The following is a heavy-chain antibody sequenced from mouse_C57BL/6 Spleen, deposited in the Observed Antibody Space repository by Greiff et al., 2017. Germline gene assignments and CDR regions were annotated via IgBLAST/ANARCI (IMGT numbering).Heavy chain of an antibody. J-gene: IGHJ3*01. Sequence: ESGPGLVKPSQSLSLTCSVTGYSITSGYYWNWIRQFPGNKLEWMGYISYDGSNNYNPSLKNRISITRDTSKKQFFLKLNSVTTGDTATYYCASRDSSGYVFAYWGQGTLVTVSA. V-gene: IGHV3-6*01. CDR3: ASRDSSGYVFAY. CDR2: ISYDGSN. CDR1: GYSITSGYY. D-gene: IGHD3-2*02.